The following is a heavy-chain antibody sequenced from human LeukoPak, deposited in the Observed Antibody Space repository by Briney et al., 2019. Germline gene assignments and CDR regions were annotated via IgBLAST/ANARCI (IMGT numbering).Heavy chain of an antibody. CDR1: GFTVSSNY. CDR3: ARGLVRRSLGTMDV. CDR2: IYSGGST. Sequence: GGSLRLSCAASGFTVSSNYMSWVRQAPGKGLEWVSVIYSGGSTYYADSVKGRFTISRDNSKNTLYLQMNSLRAEDTAVYYCARGLVRRSLGTMDVWGQGTTVTVSS. J-gene: IGHJ6*02. D-gene: IGHD1-1*01. V-gene: IGHV3-66*01.